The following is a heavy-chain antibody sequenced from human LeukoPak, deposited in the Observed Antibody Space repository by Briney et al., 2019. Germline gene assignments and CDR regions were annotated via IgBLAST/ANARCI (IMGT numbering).Heavy chain of an antibody. Sequence: ASVKVSXKASGFKFTNFNFNWVRQAPGQGLEWMGWISVHNGNTNYGQKFQGRVTLTTDTSTNTVYMELRSLRSDDTAIYYFAREVGSGWYYFDYWGQGTLATVSS. CDR3: AREVGSGWYYFDY. J-gene: IGHJ4*02. V-gene: IGHV1-18*01. D-gene: IGHD6-19*01. CDR1: GFKFTNFN. CDR2: ISVHNGNT.